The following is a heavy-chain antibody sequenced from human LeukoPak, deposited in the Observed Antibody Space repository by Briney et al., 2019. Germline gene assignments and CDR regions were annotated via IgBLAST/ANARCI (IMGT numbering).Heavy chain of an antibody. CDR1: GGSFSSYY. J-gene: IGHJ4*02. D-gene: IGHD4-23*01. Sequence: SETLSLTCAVYGGSFSSYYWSWIRQPPGKGLEWIGEINHSGSTNYNPSLKSRVTISVDTSKNQFSLKLSSVTAADTAVYYCARGPNYGGNSKDFDYWGQGTLVTVSS. V-gene: IGHV4-34*01. CDR2: INHSGST. CDR3: ARGPNYGGNSKDFDY.